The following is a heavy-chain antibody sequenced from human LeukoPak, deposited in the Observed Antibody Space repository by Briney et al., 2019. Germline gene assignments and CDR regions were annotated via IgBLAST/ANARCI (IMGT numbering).Heavy chain of an antibody. J-gene: IGHJ4*02. CDR3: ARWRVAAAGYYFDY. D-gene: IGHD6-13*01. CDR1: GYTFTSYA. Sequence: GASVKVSCKASGYTFTSYAMHWVRQAPGQRLEWMGWINAGNGNTKYSQKFQGRVTITRDTSASTAYMELSSLRSEDTAVYYCARWRVAAAGYYFDYWGQGTLVTVSS. CDR2: INAGNGNT. V-gene: IGHV1-3*01.